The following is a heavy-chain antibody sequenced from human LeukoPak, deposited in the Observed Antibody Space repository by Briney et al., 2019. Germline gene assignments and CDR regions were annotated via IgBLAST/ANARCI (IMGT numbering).Heavy chain of an antibody. CDR2: ISDSGTA. D-gene: IGHD1-26*01. V-gene: IGHV4-34*01. CDR3: ARGQGVTLIKVGKNWFDP. J-gene: IGHJ5*02. CDR1: GGSISSYH. Sequence: SETLSLTCTVSGGSISSYHWNWIRQTPGKGLEWIGEISDSGTANINPSLRRRVSLSIDTSKNQFSLDMRSMTPADTGVYYCARGQGVTLIKVGKNWFDPWSQGTPVIVSP.